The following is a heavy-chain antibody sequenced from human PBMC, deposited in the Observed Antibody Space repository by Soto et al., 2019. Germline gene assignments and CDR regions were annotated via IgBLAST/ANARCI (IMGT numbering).Heavy chain of an antibody. CDR3: ARGDATARMAY. CDR2: ITDIGST. V-gene: IGHV4-34*01. Sequence: QVQLQQWGAGLLKPSETLSLTCAVYGGSLSGYYWTWIRQPPGKGLEWIGEITDIGSTYYNPSLKSRVTMSLDTSKNEFSLMLRPLTAADTAVYYCARGDATARMAYWGQGTLVTVSS. CDR1: GGSLSGYY. J-gene: IGHJ4*02. D-gene: IGHD5-18*01.